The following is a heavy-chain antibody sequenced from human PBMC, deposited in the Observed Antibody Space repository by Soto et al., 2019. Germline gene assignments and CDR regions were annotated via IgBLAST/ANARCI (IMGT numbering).Heavy chain of an antibody. D-gene: IGHD1-7*01. J-gene: IGHJ4*02. CDR3: ARLALRPLVDSDD. V-gene: IGHV1-18*01. CDR2: ISAYNGNT. Sequence: ASVNGSCQAAGYTFTSYGISWVRQAPGQGLEWMGWISAYNGNTNYAQKLQGRVTMTTDTSTSTAYMELRSLRSDDTAVYYCARLALRPLVDSDDPAQGCCVTVPS. CDR1: GYTFTSYG.